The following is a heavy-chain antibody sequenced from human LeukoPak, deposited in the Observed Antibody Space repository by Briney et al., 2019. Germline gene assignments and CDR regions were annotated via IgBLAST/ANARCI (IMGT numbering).Heavy chain of an antibody. J-gene: IGHJ4*02. V-gene: IGHV1-46*01. CDR1: GYTFTSYY. D-gene: IGHD3-3*01. CDR2: INPSGGST. Sequence: GASVKVSCKASGYTFTSYYMHWVRQAPGQGLEWMGIINPSGGSTSYARKFQGRVTMTRDMSTSTVYMELSSLRSEDTAVYYCALGSGVTEPFDYWGQGTLVTVSS. CDR3: ALGSGVTEPFDY.